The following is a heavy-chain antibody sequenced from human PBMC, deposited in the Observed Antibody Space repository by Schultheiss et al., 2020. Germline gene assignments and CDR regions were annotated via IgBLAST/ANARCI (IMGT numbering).Heavy chain of an antibody. CDR3: AKDPGGQWLPSYFQH. Sequence: GGSLRLSCAASGFTFSSYWMSWVRQAPGKGLEWVANIKQDGSEKYYVDSVKGRFTISRDNAKNSLYLQMNSLRAEDTAVYYCAKDPGGQWLPSYFQHWGQGTLVTVSS. V-gene: IGHV3-7*01. J-gene: IGHJ1*01. D-gene: IGHD6-19*01. CDR2: IKQDGSEK. CDR1: GFTFSSYW.